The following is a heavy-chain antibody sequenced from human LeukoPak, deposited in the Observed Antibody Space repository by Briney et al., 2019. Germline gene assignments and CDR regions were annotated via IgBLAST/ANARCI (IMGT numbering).Heavy chain of an antibody. CDR3: ARDGSGGAFDI. D-gene: IGHD2-15*01. V-gene: IGHV3-30-3*01. CDR1: GFTFSSYA. CDR2: ISYDGSNK. Sequence: GRSLRLSCAASGFTFSSYAMHWVRQAPGKELEWVAVISYDGSNKYYADSVKGRFTISRDNSKNTLYLQMNSLRAEDTAVYYCARDGSGGAFDIWGQGTMVTVSS. J-gene: IGHJ3*02.